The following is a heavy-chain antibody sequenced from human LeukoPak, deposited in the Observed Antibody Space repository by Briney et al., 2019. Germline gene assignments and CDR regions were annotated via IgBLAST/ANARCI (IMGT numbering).Heavy chain of an antibody. CDR3: ARGEDYGDYFDY. J-gene: IGHJ4*02. D-gene: IGHD4-17*01. CDR1: GFTFSSYS. CDR2: ISSSTSYI. V-gene: IGHV3-21*01. Sequence: GGSLRLSCAASGFTFSSYSMNWIRQAPGKGLEWVSSISSSTSYIYYADSVKGRFTISKDNAKNSLYLQMNSLRAEDTAVYYCARGEDYGDYFDYWGQGTLVTVSS.